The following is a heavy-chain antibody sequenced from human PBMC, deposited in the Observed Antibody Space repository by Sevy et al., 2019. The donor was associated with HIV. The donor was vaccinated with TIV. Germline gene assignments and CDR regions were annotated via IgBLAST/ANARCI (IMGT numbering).Heavy chain of an antibody. J-gene: IGHJ3*01. D-gene: IGHD2-2*01. CDR3: ARREFCPSTSCYCPGGQLRKPAFDV. Sequence: SETLSLTCTVSGGSITSTSYDWGWVRQPPGKRLEWIGSVYYTGSTSYNPSLQSRVTISVETSKRHFSLQLRFVTAADTAVYYCARREFCPSTSCYCPGGQLRKPAFDVWGQGTMVTVSS. V-gene: IGHV4-39*01. CDR2: VYYTGST. CDR1: GGSITSTSYD.